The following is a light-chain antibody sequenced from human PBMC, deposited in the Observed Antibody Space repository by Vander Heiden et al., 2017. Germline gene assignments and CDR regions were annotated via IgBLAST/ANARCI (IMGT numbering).Light chain of an antibody. CDR3: HQYGSSPRT. CDR1: QSVSSSY. CDR2: GAS. V-gene: IGKV3-20*01. J-gene: IGKJ1*01. Sequence: EIVLTQSPGTLSLSPGERATLSCRASQSVSSSYLAWYQQKPGQAPRLLIYGASSRATGIPDRLSGSGSGTDFTLTISRREPEDFAVYYCHQYGSSPRTLAKGTKVKIK.